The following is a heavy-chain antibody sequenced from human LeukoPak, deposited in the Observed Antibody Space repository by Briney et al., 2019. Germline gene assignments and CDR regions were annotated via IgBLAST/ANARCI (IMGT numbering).Heavy chain of an antibody. CDR3: ARISEPHYFDY. CDR1: GFTFSTYS. CDR2: ISASSSNK. V-gene: IGHV3-21*01. J-gene: IGHJ4*02. Sequence: PGGSLRLSCAASGFTFSTYSMIWVRQAPGKGLEWVSSISASSSNKHYADSLKGRLTISRDNAKNSLYLQMNSLRAEDTAVYYCARISEPHYFDYWGQGILVTVSS. D-gene: IGHD1-26*01.